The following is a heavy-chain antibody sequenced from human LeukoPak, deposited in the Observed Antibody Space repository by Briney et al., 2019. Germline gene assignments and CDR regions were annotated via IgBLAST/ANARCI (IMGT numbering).Heavy chain of an antibody. CDR3: AKEWSAFDI. CDR1: GHTVTDYY. CDR2: IGGSASNI. J-gene: IGHJ3*02. V-gene: IGHV3-11*04. D-gene: IGHD2-15*01. Sequence: GGSLRLSCAASGHTVTDYYMHWIRQAPGKGLEWVSFIGGSASNIYYADSVKGRFTISRDNAKNSLYLQMNSLRAEDTAVYYCAKEWSAFDIWGQGTMVTVSS.